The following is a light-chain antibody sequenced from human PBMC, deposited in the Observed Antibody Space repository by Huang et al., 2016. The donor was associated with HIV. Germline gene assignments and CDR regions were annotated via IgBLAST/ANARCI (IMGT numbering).Light chain of an antibody. Sequence: DIQVTQSPSSLSASVGDRVTITCRASQPINTYLNWYQQKPGKAPKLLIYDSSTLQSGVPSRFSGSGSGTDFTLTISSLQPEDFATYDCQQSYSMPITFGLGTRLEI. V-gene: IGKV1-39*01. J-gene: IGKJ5*01. CDR1: QPINTY. CDR3: QQSYSMPIT. CDR2: DSS.